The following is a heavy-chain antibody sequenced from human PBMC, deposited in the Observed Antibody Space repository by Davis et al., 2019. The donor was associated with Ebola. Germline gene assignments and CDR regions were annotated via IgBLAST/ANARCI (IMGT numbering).Heavy chain of an antibody. Sequence: PSETLSLTCTVSGGSISSYYWSWIRQPAGKGLEWIGRIYTSGSTNYNPSLKSRVTISVDTSKNQFSLKLSSVTAADTAVYYCATSRPDLNYYYMDVWGKGTTVTVSS. CDR3: ATSRPDLNYYYMDV. J-gene: IGHJ6*03. D-gene: IGHD1-14*01. CDR1: GGSISSYY. CDR2: IYTSGST. V-gene: IGHV4-4*07.